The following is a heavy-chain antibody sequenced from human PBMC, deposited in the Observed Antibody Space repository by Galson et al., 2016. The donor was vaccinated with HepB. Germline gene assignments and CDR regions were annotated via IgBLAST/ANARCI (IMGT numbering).Heavy chain of an antibody. D-gene: IGHD3-22*01. CDR1: GFTFGDYA. J-gene: IGHJ5*02. Sequence: SLRLSCAGSGFTFGDYAMNWFRQAPGKGLEWVAFIRSKTYGGTTKYAASVKGRFTISRHDSNSIAYLQMNSLKTEDTAVYYCTRSDYYDSSGPPGSWGQGTPVTVSS. CDR2: IRSKTYGGTT. CDR3: TRSDYYDSSGPPGS. V-gene: IGHV3-49*03.